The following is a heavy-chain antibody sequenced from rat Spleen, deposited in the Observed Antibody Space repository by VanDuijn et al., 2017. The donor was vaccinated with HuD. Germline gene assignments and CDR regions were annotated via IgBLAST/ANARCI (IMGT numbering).Heavy chain of an antibody. J-gene: IGHJ2*01. Sequence: QVQLKESGPGLVQPSQTLSLTCTVSGFSLTTSNVHWVRQPTGKGLEWMGVIWTSGNTDYNSTLKSRLSISRDTSKSQVFLKMISLQTEDTATYYCARRSWGYPFKYWGQGVMVTVSS. CDR2: IWTSGNT. CDR3: ARRSWGYPFKY. D-gene: IGHD2-2*01. CDR1: GFSLTTSN. V-gene: IGHV2-30*01.